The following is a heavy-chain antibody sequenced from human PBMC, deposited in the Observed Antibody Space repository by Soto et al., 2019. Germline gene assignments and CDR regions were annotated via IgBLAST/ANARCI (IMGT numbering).Heavy chain of an antibody. Sequence: SETLSLTCTVSGGSISSISYYWGWIRQPPGKGLEWIGSIYYSGSTYYNPSLKSRVTISVDTSKNQFSLKLSSVTAADPAVYYCARHRRTVPRRIYGMDVWGQGTTVTVSS. CDR2: IYYSGST. CDR3: ARHRRTVPRRIYGMDV. V-gene: IGHV4-39*01. J-gene: IGHJ6*02. D-gene: IGHD4-17*01. CDR1: GGSISSISYY.